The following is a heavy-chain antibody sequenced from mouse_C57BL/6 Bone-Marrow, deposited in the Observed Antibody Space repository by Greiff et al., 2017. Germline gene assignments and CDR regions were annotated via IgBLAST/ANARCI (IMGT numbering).Heavy chain of an antibody. J-gene: IGHJ4*01. Sequence: VQLQQPGAELVKPGASVKLSCKASGYTFTSYWMQWVKQRPGQGLEWIGEIDPSDSYTNYNQKFKGKATLTVDTSSIPAYMQLSSLASEDSAVYYCARGGIYYLPTGGMDYWGQGTSVTVSS. CDR3: ARGGIYYLPTGGMDY. V-gene: IGHV1-50*01. D-gene: IGHD2-1*01. CDR1: GYTFTSYW. CDR2: IDPSDSYT.